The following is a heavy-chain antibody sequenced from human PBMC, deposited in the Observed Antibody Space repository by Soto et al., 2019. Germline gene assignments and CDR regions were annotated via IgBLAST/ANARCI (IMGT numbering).Heavy chain of an antibody. CDR1: GGTFSSYA. CDR3: ARGGYSSTWSHLWDRSGLDV. CDR2: IVPLFRTT. D-gene: IGHD6-13*01. V-gene: IGHV1-69*06. J-gene: IGHJ6*02. Sequence: QVQLVQSGAEAKKHGSSVKVSCKTSGGTFSSYAISWVRQAPGQGLEWMGGIVPLFRTTNYAQKFQGRVTITEDTSTYTVYMELSRLRSGDTAVYYCARGGYSSTWSHLWDRSGLDVWGQGTTVNVSS.